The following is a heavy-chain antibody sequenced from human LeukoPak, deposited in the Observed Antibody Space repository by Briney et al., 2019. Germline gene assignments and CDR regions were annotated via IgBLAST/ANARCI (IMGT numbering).Heavy chain of an antibody. V-gene: IGHV3-30*18. CDR1: GFTFSDSD. Sequence: GRSLRLSCAASGFTFSDSDIHWVRQAPGKGLEWVAVISYDGRNKHCADSVKGRFTISRDNSKNTLYLQMNSLTAEDTAMYYCAKDAQVRGVINGFDYWGQGTLVTVSS. J-gene: IGHJ4*02. CDR3: AKDAQVRGVINGFDY. CDR2: ISYDGRNK. D-gene: IGHD3-10*01.